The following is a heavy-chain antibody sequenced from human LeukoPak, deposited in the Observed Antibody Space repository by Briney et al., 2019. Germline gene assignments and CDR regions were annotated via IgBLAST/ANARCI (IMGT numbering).Heavy chain of an antibody. J-gene: IGHJ4*02. Sequence: GGSLRLSCVVSGVTFSSHWMSWVRQAPGKGLEWVSVISGGGGRTYYGDSVKGRFTISRDNSKNTVYLQMNSLRAEDTAVYYCAKDVRDIVVLIDTYMYWGQGTLVTVSS. V-gene: IGHV3-23*01. CDR2: ISGGGGRT. D-gene: IGHD2-21*01. CDR1: GVTFSSHW. CDR3: AKDVRDIVVLIDTYMY.